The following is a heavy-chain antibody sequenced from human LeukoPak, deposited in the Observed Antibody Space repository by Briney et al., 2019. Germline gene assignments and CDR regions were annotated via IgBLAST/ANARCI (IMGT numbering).Heavy chain of an antibody. Sequence: TSETLSLTCTVSGGSISSSSYYWGWIRQPPGKGLEWIGSIYYSGSTYYNPSLKSRVTMSVDTSKNQFSLKLSSVTAADTAVYYCAGYCSSTSCSGGANWFDPWGQGTLVTVSS. J-gene: IGHJ5*02. CDR1: GGSISSSSYY. V-gene: IGHV4-39*07. D-gene: IGHD2-2*01. CDR2: IYYSGST. CDR3: AGYCSSTSCSGGANWFDP.